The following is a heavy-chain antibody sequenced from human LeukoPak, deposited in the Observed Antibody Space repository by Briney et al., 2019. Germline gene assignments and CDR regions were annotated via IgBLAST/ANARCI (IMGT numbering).Heavy chain of an antibody. CDR2: INPSGGST. CDR3: AGGYCCGGSCFEWYYFDY. CDR1: GYTFTSYY. J-gene: IGHJ4*02. D-gene: IGHD2-15*01. V-gene: IGHV1-46*01. Sequence: ASVKVSCKASGYTFTSYYMHWVRQAPGQGLEWMGIINPSGGSTSYAQKFQGRVTMTRDTSTSTVYMELSSLRSEDTAVYYCAGGYCCGGSCFEWYYFDYWGQGTLVTVSS.